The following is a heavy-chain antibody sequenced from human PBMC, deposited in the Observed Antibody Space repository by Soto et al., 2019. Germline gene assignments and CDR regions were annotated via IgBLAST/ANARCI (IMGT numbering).Heavy chain of an antibody. V-gene: IGHV1-18*01. D-gene: IGHD3-16*01. CDR1: GYSFATSG. Sequence: QVKLVQSGTEVKNPGASIKVSCKASGYSFATSGMSWVRQAPGEGLAWMGWISAYKGNTNIDQNSQDGVTMTTDTSTRTAYLEVRNLTSDGTALYYCARAGQSYDAIGYANWAQGTLVPVSS. CDR2: ISAYKGNT. CDR3: ARAGQSYDAIGYAN. J-gene: IGHJ4*02.